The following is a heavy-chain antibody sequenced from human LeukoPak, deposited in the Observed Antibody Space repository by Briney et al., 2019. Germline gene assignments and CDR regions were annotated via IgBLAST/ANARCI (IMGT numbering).Heavy chain of an antibody. CDR1: GFTFSTYW. Sequence: PGGSLRLSCAASGFTFSTYWMSWVRQAPGKGLEWVGRTRNKANKYTTEYAASVKGRFTISRDDSENSLYLRMNSLKTEDTAVYYCARGGTFRYDDVFTGLGYYFDYWGQGTLVTVSS. CDR2: TRNKANKYTT. CDR3: ARGGTFRYDDVFTGLGYYFDY. J-gene: IGHJ4*02. D-gene: IGHD3-9*01. V-gene: IGHV3-72*01.